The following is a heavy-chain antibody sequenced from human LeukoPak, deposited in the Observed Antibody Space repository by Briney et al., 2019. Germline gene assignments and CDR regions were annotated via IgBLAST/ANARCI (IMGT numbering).Heavy chain of an antibody. CDR3: AKNYASGGGVPYAMDV. CDR2: ISGISGSTT. Sequence: GGSLTLSCAASGFNFADHAMRWVRQAPGKGLEWVSAISGISGSTTIYADSVKGRFAVSRDNSRNTLFLQMNSLRAEDTAVYYCAKNYASGGGVPYAMDVWGQGTTVTVAS. J-gene: IGHJ6*02. V-gene: IGHV3-23*01. D-gene: IGHD3-10*01. CDR1: GFNFADHA.